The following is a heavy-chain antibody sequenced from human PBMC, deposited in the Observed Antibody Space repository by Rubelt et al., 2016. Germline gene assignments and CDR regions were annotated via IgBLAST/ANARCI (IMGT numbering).Heavy chain of an antibody. V-gene: IGHV3-7*01. Sequence: EVQLVESGGGLVQPGGSLRLSCAASGFTFSNYWMSWVRQAPGKGLEWVANIKQDGSEKYYVDSVKGRFTISRDNAKNSLYLQMNSLRAEDTAVYYCARDVTGGGYSPYFDYWGQGTLVTVSS. CDR2: IKQDGSEK. CDR1: GFTFSNYW. D-gene: IGHD5-18*01. CDR3: ARDVTGGGYSPYFDY. J-gene: IGHJ4*02.